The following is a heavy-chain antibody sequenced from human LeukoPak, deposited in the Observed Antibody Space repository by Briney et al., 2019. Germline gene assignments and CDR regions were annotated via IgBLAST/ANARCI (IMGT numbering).Heavy chain of an antibody. J-gene: IGHJ4*02. Sequence: SETLSLTCTVSGGSVSSGSYYWSWIRQPPGTGLEWIGYIYYSGSTYYNPSLKSRVTISVDTSKNQFSLKLSSVTAADTAVYYCARRGYDSSGYYYAYWGQGTLVTVSS. V-gene: IGHV4-39*01. CDR3: ARRGYDSSGYYYAY. CDR2: IYYSGST. CDR1: GGSVSSGSYY. D-gene: IGHD3-22*01.